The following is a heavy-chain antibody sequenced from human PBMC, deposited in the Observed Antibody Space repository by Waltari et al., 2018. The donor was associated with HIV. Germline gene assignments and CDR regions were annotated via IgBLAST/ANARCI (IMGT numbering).Heavy chain of an antibody. V-gene: IGHV3-7*05. Sequence: VQLVESGGGSVRPGGSLSLSCAASGFPFSTSWMSWFRRAPGKGLEWVANRNGDLSQRYYAGFVKGRFSISRDNARKSLSLDMNSLRVDDTATYYCARDRHPQQNWFDPWGQGTLVTVSS. CDR3: ARDRHPQQNWFDP. J-gene: IGHJ5*02. CDR1: GFPFSTSW. D-gene: IGHD1-1*01. CDR2: RNGDLSQR.